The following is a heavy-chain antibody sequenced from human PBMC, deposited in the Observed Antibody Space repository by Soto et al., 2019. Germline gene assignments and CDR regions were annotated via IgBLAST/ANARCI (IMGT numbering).Heavy chain of an antibody. V-gene: IGHV3-33*01. CDR3: ASARGSGAGWFDP. CDR1: GFTFSSYG. D-gene: IGHD3-10*01. CDR2: IWYDGSYK. J-gene: IGHJ5*02. Sequence: QVQLVESGGGVVQPGRSLRLSCAASGFTFSSYGMHWVRQAPGKGLEWVAVIWYDGSYKYYADSVKGRFTISRDNSKNTLYLQMNSLRAEDTSVSYCASARGSGAGWFDPWGQGTLVTVSS.